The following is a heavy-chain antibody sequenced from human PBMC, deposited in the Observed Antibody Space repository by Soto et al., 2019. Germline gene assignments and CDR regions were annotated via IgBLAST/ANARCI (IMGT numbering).Heavy chain of an antibody. Sequence: QVQLQESGPGLVKASRTLSLTCTVSGGSIKTDTFYWSWIRQNPGKGLEWLGNIYYTGSTYYNTPLKSRLTLPVDTFKNQFYLEVTSVTAADTAVYFCARASRMGAALDHDAFAIWGQGTIVTVSS. J-gene: IGHJ3*02. CDR2: IYYTGST. V-gene: IGHV4-31*03. CDR1: GGSIKTDTFY. D-gene: IGHD6-6*01. CDR3: ARASRMGAALDHDAFAI.